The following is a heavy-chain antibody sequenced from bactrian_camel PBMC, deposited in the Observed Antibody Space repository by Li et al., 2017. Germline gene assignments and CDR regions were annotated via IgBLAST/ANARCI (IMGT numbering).Heavy chain of an antibody. CDR2: LYTDGRST. D-gene: IGHD3*01. CDR1: GSTYNGNC. V-gene: IGHV3S1*01. Sequence: VQLVESGGGSVPAGGSLRLACVVSGSTYNGNCLSWFRQASGKEREEVAVLYTDGRSTYYGDSVKGRFTISQDNAKNTVYLQMNSLKPEDTAMYYCAASRRFSLRVNDVNVWGQGTQVTVS. J-gene: IGHJ4*01. CDR3: AASRRFSLRVNDVNV.